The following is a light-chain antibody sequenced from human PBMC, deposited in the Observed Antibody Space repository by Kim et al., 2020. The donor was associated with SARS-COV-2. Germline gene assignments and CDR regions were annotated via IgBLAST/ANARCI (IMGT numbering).Light chain of an antibody. J-gene: IGKJ1*01. CDR2: SAS. CDR1: RSISSY. V-gene: IGKV1-39*01. Sequence: DIQMTQSPSSLSASVGDRVTITCRASRSISSYLNWYQQKPGKAPRLLTYSASNLQSGVPSRFSGSGSGTDFTLTVSSLQPEDFATYYCQQSYINPETFGQGTKVDIK. CDR3: QQSYINPET.